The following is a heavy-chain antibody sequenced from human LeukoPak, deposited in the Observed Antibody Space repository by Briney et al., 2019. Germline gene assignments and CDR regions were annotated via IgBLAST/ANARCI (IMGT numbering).Heavy chain of an antibody. V-gene: IGHV5-51*01. D-gene: IGHD5-12*01. Sequence: GESLKISCKGSGYSFTNYWIGWVRQMPGKGLEWMGIIYPGDSAARYSPSFQGQVTISVDKSVSSAYLQWGSLKASDTAMYYCARHSGGYDLDYWGQGTLVTVSS. CDR3: ARHSGGYDLDY. CDR2: IYPGDSAA. J-gene: IGHJ4*02. CDR1: GYSFTNYW.